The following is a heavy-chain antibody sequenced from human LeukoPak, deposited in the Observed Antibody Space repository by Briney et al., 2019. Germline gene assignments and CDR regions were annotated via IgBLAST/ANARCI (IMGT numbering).Heavy chain of an antibody. CDR3: AKDYGSGWHCYDY. Sequence: PGGSLRLSCAASGFAFRSDAMSGGRQGPGKGLEWVLAISGSGVSTYYADSVKGRFTISRDNSKNTLYLQMNRLRAEDTAVYYCAKDYGSGWHCYDYWGQGTLVTVSS. V-gene: IGHV3-23*01. D-gene: IGHD6-19*01. CDR2: ISGSGVST. CDR1: GFAFRSDA. J-gene: IGHJ4*02.